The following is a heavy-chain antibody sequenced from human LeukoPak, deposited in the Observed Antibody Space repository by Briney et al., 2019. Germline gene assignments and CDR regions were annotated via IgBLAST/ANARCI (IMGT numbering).Heavy chain of an antibody. CDR2: ISHRGRT. CDR1: GGSLSDYY. CDR3: AREFGSYGSGLNWFDP. D-gene: IGHD3-10*01. J-gene: IGHJ5*02. V-gene: IGHV4-34*01. Sequence: PSETLSLTCAVYGGSLSDYYWSWIRQSPGKGLEWIGEISHRGRTYYNLSLKSRVTMSVDTSKNQFSLKLSSVTAADTAVYYCAREFGSYGSGLNWFDPWGQGTLVTVSS.